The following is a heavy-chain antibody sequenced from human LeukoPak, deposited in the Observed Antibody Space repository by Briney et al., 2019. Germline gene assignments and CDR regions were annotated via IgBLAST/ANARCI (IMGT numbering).Heavy chain of an antibody. D-gene: IGHD6-13*01. CDR3: ARDIAPAGLFYDY. CDR2: IKYDGSGK. Sequence: PGGSLRLSCVASGFSLSGYWMSWVRQAPGKGLEWVANIKYDGSGKDYVDPVKGRFTISRDNARNSLFLQMDSLRVEDTAVYYCARDIAPAGLFYDYWGQGTLVTVSS. J-gene: IGHJ4*02. CDR1: GFSLSGYW. V-gene: IGHV3-7*01.